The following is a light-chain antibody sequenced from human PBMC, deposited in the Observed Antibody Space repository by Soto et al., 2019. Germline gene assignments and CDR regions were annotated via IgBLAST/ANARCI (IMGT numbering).Light chain of an antibody. CDR1: QSVGTK. V-gene: IGKV3-11*01. Sequence: EILLTQSPGTLSLSPGERATLSCRATQSVGTKLVWYQQKPGQAPRLLIFDASNRAAGIPARFSGSGSGAYFSLTISSLEPEDFAVYYCQQRAGWPTTFGQGTRLEI. CDR3: QQRAGWPTT. J-gene: IGKJ5*01. CDR2: DAS.